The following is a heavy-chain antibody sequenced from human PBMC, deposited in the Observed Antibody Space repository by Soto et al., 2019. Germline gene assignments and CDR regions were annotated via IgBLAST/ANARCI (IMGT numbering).Heavy chain of an antibody. CDR3: ARDEGATTVTTTLGY. D-gene: IGHD4-17*01. V-gene: IGHV1-46*03. CDR1: GYTFTSYY. CDR2: INPSGGST. Sequence: ASVKVSCKASGYTFTSYYMHCVRQAPGQGLEWMGIINPSGGSTSYAQKFQGRVTMTRDTSTSTVYMELSSLRSEDTAVYYCARDEGATTVTTTLGYWGQGTLVTVSS. J-gene: IGHJ4*02.